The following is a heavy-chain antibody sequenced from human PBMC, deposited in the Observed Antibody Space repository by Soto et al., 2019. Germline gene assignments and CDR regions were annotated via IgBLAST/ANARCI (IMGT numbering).Heavy chain of an antibody. Sequence: ASVKVSCKASGYTFTSYYMHWVRQAPGQGLEWMGIINPSGGSTSYAQKFQGRVTMTRDTSTSTVYMELSSLRSEDTAVYYCARRAGVYDFWSGSLMGFDYWGQGTLVTVS. CDR1: GYTFTSYY. J-gene: IGHJ4*02. CDR2: INPSGGST. CDR3: ARRAGVYDFWSGSLMGFDY. V-gene: IGHV1-46*01. D-gene: IGHD3-3*01.